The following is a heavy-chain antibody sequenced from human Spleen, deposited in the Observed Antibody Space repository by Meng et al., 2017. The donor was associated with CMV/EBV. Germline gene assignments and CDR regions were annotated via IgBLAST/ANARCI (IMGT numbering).Heavy chain of an antibody. CDR3: MSRYCSSISCFDY. Sequence: GESLKISCAASGFTFSSYAMSWVRQAPGKGLEWVAVIWYDGSNKYYADSVKGRFTISRDNSKNTLYLQVNSLRAEDTAVYYCMSRYCSSISCFDYWGQGTLVTVSS. V-gene: IGHV3-30*04. CDR2: IWYDGSNK. J-gene: IGHJ4*02. D-gene: IGHD2-2*01. CDR1: GFTFSSYA.